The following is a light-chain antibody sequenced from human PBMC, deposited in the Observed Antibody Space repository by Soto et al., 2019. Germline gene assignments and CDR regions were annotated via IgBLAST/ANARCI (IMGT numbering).Light chain of an antibody. CDR1: FNDVGGYNY. CDR2: EVY. V-gene: IGLV2-8*01. CDR3: AAWDDSLNGGV. Sequence: QSALTQPPSASGSPGQSVTISCTGTFNDVGGYNYVSWYQQHPGKAPKVIIYEVYKRPSGVPDRFSGSKSGTSASLAISGLQSEDEADYYCAAWDDSLNGGVFGGGTQLTVL. J-gene: IGLJ3*02.